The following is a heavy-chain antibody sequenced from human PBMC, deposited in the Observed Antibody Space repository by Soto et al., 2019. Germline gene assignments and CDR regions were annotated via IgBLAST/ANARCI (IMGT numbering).Heavy chain of an antibody. J-gene: IGHJ4*02. CDR2: IWYDGSNK. CDR1: GFTFSSYG. V-gene: IGHV3-33*03. CDR3: ARPSGRYCSSTVCYEGIDY. D-gene: IGHD2-2*01. Sequence: PGGSLRLSCAASGFTFSSYGMHWVRQAPGKGLEWVAVIWYDGSNKYYADSVKGRVTMTRDTSISTAYMELSSLRSEDTAVYYCARPSGRYCSSTVCYEGIDYWGQGTLVTVSS.